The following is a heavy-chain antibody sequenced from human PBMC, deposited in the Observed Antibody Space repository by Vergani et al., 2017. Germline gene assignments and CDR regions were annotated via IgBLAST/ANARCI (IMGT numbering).Heavy chain of an antibody. V-gene: IGHV4-61*08. J-gene: IGHJ4*02. Sequence: QVQLQESGPGLVKPSETLSLTCTVSGGSISSGGYYWSWIRQPPGKGLEWIGYIYYSGSTNYNPSLKSRVTISVDTSKNQFSLKLSSVTAADTAVYYCARGLAAAGTFDYWGQGTLVTVSS. D-gene: IGHD6-13*01. CDR1: GGSISSGGYY. CDR2: IYYSGST. CDR3: ARGLAAAGTFDY.